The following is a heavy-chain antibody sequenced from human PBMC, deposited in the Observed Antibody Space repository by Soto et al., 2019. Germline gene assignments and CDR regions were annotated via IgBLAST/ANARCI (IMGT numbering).Heavy chain of an antibody. Sequence: ASVKVSCKTSGYTSTNFGLSWVRQAPGQGLEWMGWISAYNGNTNYAQNFQGRVTMTTDTSTSTAYMELRSLRSDDTAVYYCARAGTQIDYWGQGTLVTVSS. CDR3: ARAGTQIDY. CDR2: ISAYNGNT. D-gene: IGHD3-10*01. CDR1: GYTSTNFG. J-gene: IGHJ4*02. V-gene: IGHV1-18*01.